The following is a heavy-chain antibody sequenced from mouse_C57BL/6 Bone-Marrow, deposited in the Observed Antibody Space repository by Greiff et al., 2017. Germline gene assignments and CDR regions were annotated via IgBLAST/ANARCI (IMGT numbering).Heavy chain of an antibody. V-gene: IGHV1-55*01. CDR2: IYPGSGST. Sequence: QVQLQQPGAELVKPGASVKMSCKASGYTFTSYWITWVKPRPGQGLEWIGDIYPGSGSTNYNEKFKSKATLTVDTSSSTAYMQLSSLTSEDSAVYYCARWSNYFAWFAYWGQGTLVTVSA. CDR3: ARWSNYFAWFAY. J-gene: IGHJ3*01. D-gene: IGHD2-5*01. CDR1: GYTFTSYW.